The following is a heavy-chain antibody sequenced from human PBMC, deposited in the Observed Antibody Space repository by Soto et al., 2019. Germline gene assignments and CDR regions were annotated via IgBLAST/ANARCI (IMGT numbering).Heavy chain of an antibody. V-gene: IGHV3-23*01. CDR1: GFTFSSYA. J-gene: IGHJ3*02. CDR2: ISGSGGST. Sequence: EVQLLESGGGLVQPGGSLRLSCAASGFTFSSYAMSWVRQAPGKGLEWVSAISGSGGSTYYADSVKGRFTISRDNSKNTXXLQMNSLRAEDTAVYYCAKDSPDIVVVPAAYAFDIWGQGTMVTVSS. D-gene: IGHD2-2*01. CDR3: AKDSPDIVVVPAAYAFDI.